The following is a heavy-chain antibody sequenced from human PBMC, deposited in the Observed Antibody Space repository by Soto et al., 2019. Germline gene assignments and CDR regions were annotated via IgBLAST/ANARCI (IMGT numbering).Heavy chain of an antibody. Sequence: EVQLVESGGGLVQPGGSLRLSCAASGFTVSSNYMSWVRQAPGKGLEWVSVIYSGGSTYYTDSVKGRFTISRDNSKNTLYLQMNSLRAEDTAVYYCAWGLYSGWHYFDYWVQGTLVTVSS. J-gene: IGHJ4*02. D-gene: IGHD5-12*01. V-gene: IGHV3-66*01. CDR3: AWGLYSGWHYFDY. CDR2: IYSGGST. CDR1: GFTVSSNY.